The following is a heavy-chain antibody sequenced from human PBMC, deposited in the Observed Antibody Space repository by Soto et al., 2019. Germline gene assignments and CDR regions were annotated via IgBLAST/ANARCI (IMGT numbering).Heavy chain of an antibody. J-gene: IGHJ4*02. CDR1: GFTFSSYW. Sequence: GGSLRLSCAASGFTFSSYWMSWVRQAPGKGLEWVATIKQDGSEKYNVDSVKGRFTISRDNANNSLYLQMNNLRAEDSALYYCARERDKSAFEYWGQGTLVTVSS. V-gene: IGHV3-7*03. CDR2: IKQDGSEK. CDR3: ARERDKSAFEY.